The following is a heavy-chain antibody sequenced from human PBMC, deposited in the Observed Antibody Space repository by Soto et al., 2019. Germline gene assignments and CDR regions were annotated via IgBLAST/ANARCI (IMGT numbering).Heavy chain of an antibody. J-gene: IGHJ4*02. CDR1: GFSLANYP. V-gene: IGHV3-48*02. CDR2: SSPRGDTI. D-gene: IGHD6-19*01. CDR3: AKGPHTNVGWPYYFES. Sequence: VQLVESGGGLVQPGGSLRLSCVASGFSLANYPMNWVRQTPGKGLEWISYSSPRGDTIYYADSVEGRFTISRDNARNSLSLHMSRLSDEDSALYYCAKGPHTNVGWPYYFESWGQAVPVTVSS.